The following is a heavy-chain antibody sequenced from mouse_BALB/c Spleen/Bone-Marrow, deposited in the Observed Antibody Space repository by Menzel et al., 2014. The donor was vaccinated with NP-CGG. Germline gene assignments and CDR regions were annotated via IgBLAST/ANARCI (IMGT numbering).Heavy chain of an antibody. CDR3: ARDHYYAMDY. Sequence: QVQLQQSGAELAKPGASVKMSCKASGYTFTNYWMYWVKRRPGQGLEWIGYIKVSTGYTEYNQKFKDKATLTADKSSSTAYMQLSSLTSEDSAVYYCARDHYYAMDYWGQGTSVTVSS. CDR1: GYTFTNYW. V-gene: IGHV1-7*01. J-gene: IGHJ4*01. CDR2: IKVSTGYT.